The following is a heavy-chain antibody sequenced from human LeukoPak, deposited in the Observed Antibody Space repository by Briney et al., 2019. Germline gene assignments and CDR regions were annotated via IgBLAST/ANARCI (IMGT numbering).Heavy chain of an antibody. J-gene: IGHJ4*02. CDR3: ARTRDDYTHADY. V-gene: IGHV1-46*01. CDR2: INPSGGST. Sequence: ASVKVSCKASGYTFTSYNMHWVRQAPGHGLEWMGIINPSGGSTSYAQKFQGRVTMTRDTSTSTVYMELSSLRSEDTAVYYCARTRDDYTHADYWDQGTLVTVSS. CDR1: GYTFTSYN. D-gene: IGHD5-24*01.